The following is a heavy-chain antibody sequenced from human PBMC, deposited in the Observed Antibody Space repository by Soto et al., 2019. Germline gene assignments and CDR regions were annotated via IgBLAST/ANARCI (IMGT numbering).Heavy chain of an antibody. D-gene: IGHD1-1*01. J-gene: IGHJ6*02. CDR2: INSDGSST. Sequence: GGSLRLSCAASGFTFSSYWMHWVRQAPGKGLVWVSRINSDGSSTSYADSVKGRFTISRDNSKNTLYLQMNSLRAEDTAVYYCARDHGTFLSYYYYGMDVWGQGTTVTVSS. CDR3: ARDHGTFLSYYYYGMDV. CDR1: GFTFSSYW. V-gene: IGHV3-74*01.